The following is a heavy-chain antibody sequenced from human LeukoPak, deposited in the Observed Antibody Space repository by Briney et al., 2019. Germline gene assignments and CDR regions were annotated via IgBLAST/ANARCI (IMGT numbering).Heavy chain of an antibody. D-gene: IGHD5-18*01. CDR1: GYTFTSYG. V-gene: IGHV1-18*01. J-gene: IGHJ4*02. CDR2: ISAYNGNT. Sequence: ASVKVSCKASGYTFTSYGISWVRQAPGQGLEWMGWISAYNGNTNYAQKLQGRVTMTRNTSISTAYMELSSLRSEDTAVYYCARQYVDTAIVWGQGTLVTVSS. CDR3: ARQYVDTAIV.